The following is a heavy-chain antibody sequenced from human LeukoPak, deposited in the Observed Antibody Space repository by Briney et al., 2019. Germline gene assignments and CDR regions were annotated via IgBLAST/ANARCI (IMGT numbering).Heavy chain of an antibody. Sequence: GGSLRLSCAASGFTFSSYAMHWVRQAPGKGLEWVAVISYDGSNKYYADSVKGRFTISRDNSKNTLYLQMNSLRAEDTAVYYCARDTVTGGSGAGYFDYWGQGTLVTVSS. CDR3: ARDTVTGGSGAGYFDY. V-gene: IGHV3-30-3*01. D-gene: IGHD1-26*01. J-gene: IGHJ4*02. CDR2: ISYDGSNK. CDR1: GFTFSSYA.